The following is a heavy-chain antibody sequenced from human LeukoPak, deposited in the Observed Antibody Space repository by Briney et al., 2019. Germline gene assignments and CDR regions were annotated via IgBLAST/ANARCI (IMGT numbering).Heavy chain of an antibody. Sequence: ASVKVSCKASVYTFTSYYMHWVRQAPGQGLEWMGIINPSGGSTSYAQKFQGRVTMTRDTSTSTVYMELSSLRSEDTAVYYCARDSSPLRYFDWLFPSVLDYWGQGTLVTVSS. CDR2: INPSGGST. J-gene: IGHJ4*02. D-gene: IGHD3-9*01. CDR1: VYTFTSYY. V-gene: IGHV1-46*01. CDR3: ARDSSPLRYFDWLFPSVLDY.